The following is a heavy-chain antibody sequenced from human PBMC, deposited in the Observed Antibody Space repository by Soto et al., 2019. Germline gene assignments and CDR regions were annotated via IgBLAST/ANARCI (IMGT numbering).Heavy chain of an antibody. V-gene: IGHV4-39*01. J-gene: IGHJ4*02. CDR2: IYYSESSHYRGST. CDR3: SRGADRAQTYDIVAQVF. CDR1: GDSISSSNYY. D-gene: IGHD2-15*01. Sequence: SDTLSRTSTVSGDSISSSNYYWAWIRQPPGKGLEWLGTIYYSESSHYRGSTYYNPSLKSRVTISVETSKNQLCMNVRPVTAADTAVYYFSRGADRAQTYDIVAQVFWGQGDPVTVSS.